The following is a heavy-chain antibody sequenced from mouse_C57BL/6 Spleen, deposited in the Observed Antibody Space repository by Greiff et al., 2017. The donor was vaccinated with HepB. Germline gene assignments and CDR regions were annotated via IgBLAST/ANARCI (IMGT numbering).Heavy chain of an antibody. CDR2: INPNNGGT. CDR1: GYTFTDYN. V-gene: IGHV1-22*01. D-gene: IGHD2-3*01. CDR3: ARSTYDGYYDYAMDY. J-gene: IGHJ4*01. Sequence: VQLQQSGPELVKPGASVKMSCKASGYTFTDYNMHWVKQSHGKSLEWIGYINPNNGGTSYNQKFKGKATLTVNKSSSTAYMELRSLTSEDSAVYYCARSTYDGYYDYAMDYWGQGTSVTVSS.